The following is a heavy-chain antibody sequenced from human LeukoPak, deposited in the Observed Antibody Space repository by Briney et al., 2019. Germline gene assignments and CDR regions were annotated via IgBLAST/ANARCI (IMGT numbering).Heavy chain of an antibody. J-gene: IGHJ3*02. CDR2: ITSSSSYI. Sequence: GGSLRLSCAASGFTFSSYSMTWVRQAPGKGLEWVSSITSSSSYIYYADSVKGRFTISRDNAKNSLYLQMNSLRAEDTAVYYCAKDRSRGPPGAFDIWGQGTMVTVSS. CDR1: GFTFSSYS. V-gene: IGHV3-21*04. CDR3: AKDRSRGPPGAFDI. D-gene: IGHD5/OR15-5a*01.